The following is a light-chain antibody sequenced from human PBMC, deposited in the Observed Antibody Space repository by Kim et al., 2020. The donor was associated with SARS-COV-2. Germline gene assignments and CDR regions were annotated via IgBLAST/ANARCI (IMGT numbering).Light chain of an antibody. J-gene: IGKJ2*01. CDR2: DAS. CDR1: QSISSW. V-gene: IGKV1-5*01. Sequence: SASVGDSVTITCRASQSISSWLAWYQQKPGKAPKLLIYDASSLESGVPSRFSGSGSGTEFTLTISSLQPDDFATYYCQQYNSYSYTFGQGTKLEIK. CDR3: QQYNSYSYT.